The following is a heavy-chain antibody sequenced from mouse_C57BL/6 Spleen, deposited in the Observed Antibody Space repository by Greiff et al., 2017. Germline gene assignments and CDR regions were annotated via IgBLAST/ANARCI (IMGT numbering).Heavy chain of an antibody. V-gene: IGHV5-4*01. J-gene: IGHJ3*01. CDR1: GFTFSSYA. CDR2: ISDGGSYT. CDR3: ARDQGYGSSSWFAY. Sequence: EVKLVESGGGLVKPGGSLKLSCAASGFTFSSYAMSWVRQTPEKRLEWVATISDGGSYTYYPDNVKGRFTISRDNAKNNLYLQMSHLKSEDTAMYYCARDQGYGSSSWFAYWGQGTLVTVSA. D-gene: IGHD1-1*01.